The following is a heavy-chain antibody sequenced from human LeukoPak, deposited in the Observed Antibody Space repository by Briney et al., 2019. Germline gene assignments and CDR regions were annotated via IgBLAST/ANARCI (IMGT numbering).Heavy chain of an antibody. J-gene: IGHJ3*02. CDR3: ARQKCTSTSCLTKNAFDI. D-gene: IGHD2-2*01. V-gene: IGHV4-4*09. CDR2: IYTSGST. CDR1: GFISGYY. Sequence: KASETLSLTCTVSGFISGYYWSWIRQPPGKGLEWIGYIYTSGSTNYNPSLESRVTISVDTSKNQFSLDLSSVTAADTAVYYCARQKCTSTSCLTKNAFDIWGQGTMVTVSS.